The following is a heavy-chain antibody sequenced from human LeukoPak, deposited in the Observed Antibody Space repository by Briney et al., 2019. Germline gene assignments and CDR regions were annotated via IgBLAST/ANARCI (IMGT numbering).Heavy chain of an antibody. J-gene: IGHJ6*03. Sequence: SVKVSCKASGGTFSSYAISWVRQAPGQGLEWMGGIIPIFGTANYAQKFQGRVTITTDESTSTAYMELSSLRSEDTAVYYCARDQTPTAMVPYYYYYMDVWGKGTTVTVSS. CDR2: IIPIFGTA. CDR3: ARDQTPTAMVPYYYYYMDV. V-gene: IGHV1-69*05. CDR1: GGTFSSYA. D-gene: IGHD5-18*01.